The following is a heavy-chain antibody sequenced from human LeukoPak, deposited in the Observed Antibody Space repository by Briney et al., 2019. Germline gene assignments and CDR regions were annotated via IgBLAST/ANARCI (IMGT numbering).Heavy chain of an antibody. V-gene: IGHV3-21*01. CDR3: AREGIAVAGIYYYYMDV. Sequence: PGGSLRLSCAASGFTFSSYSMNWVRQAPGKGLEWVSSISSSGDDINYVDSVKGRFTISRDNAKNSLYLQMNSLRAEDTAVYYCAREGIAVAGIYYYYMDVWGKGTTVTVSS. J-gene: IGHJ6*03. CDR2: ISSSGDDI. CDR1: GFTFSSYS. D-gene: IGHD6-19*01.